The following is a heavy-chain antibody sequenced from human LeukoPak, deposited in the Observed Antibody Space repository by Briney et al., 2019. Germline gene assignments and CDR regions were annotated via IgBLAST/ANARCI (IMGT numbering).Heavy chain of an antibody. D-gene: IGHD3-22*01. CDR1: GFTFSSYS. CDR2: ISGSGGST. Sequence: GGSLRLSCAASGFTFSSYSMNWVRRAPGRGLEWVSTISGSGGSTYYADSVKGRFTISRDNSNNTLYLQMNSLRAEDTAVYYCAKDDSRSYFDYWGQGTLVTVSS. CDR3: AKDDSRSYFDY. J-gene: IGHJ4*02. V-gene: IGHV3-23*01.